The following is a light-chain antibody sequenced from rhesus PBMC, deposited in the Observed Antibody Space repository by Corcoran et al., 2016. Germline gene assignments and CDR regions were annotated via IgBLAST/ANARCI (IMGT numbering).Light chain of an antibody. V-gene: IGKV1-66*01. CDR2: YAS. J-gene: IGKJ4*01. Sequence: DIQMTQSPSSLSASIGDRVTITCRASQAINNYLSWYQQKPGKSPKPLMYYASRLERGVPSRFSGGRSGTDYTLTITSLQPEDVATYYCQQYNNPPLTFGGGTKVDLK. CDR1: QAINNY. CDR3: QQYNNPPLT.